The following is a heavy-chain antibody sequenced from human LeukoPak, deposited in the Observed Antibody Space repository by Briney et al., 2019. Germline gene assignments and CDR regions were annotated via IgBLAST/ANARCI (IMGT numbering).Heavy chain of an antibody. J-gene: IGHJ4*02. CDR2: ISGSGGST. CDR1: GFTFSSYG. D-gene: IGHD3-3*01. CDR3: ARVTPGVTIFGVVIPPPDY. Sequence: GGSLRLSCAASGFTFSSYGMSWVRQAPGKGLEWVSAISGSGGSTYYADSVKGRFTTSRDNSKNTLYLQMNSLRAEDTAVYYCARVTPGVTIFGVVIPPPDYWGQGTLVTVSS. V-gene: IGHV3-23*01.